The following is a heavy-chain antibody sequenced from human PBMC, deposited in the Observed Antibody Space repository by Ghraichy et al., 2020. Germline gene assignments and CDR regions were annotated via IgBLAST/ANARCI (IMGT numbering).Heavy chain of an antibody. J-gene: IGHJ6*02. D-gene: IGHD2-2*01. CDR1: GDSVSSNTAT. V-gene: IGHV6-1*01. CDR3: VRQHDTSTFYYGLDV. CDR2: TYYRSKWYN. Sequence: SQTLSLTCAISGDSVSSNTATWNWIRQSPSGGLEWLGRTYYRSKWYNDYAVSVKSRITINPDTSNNHFSLVLNSVTPEDTALYYCVRQHDTSTFYYGLDVWGQGTTVTVSS.